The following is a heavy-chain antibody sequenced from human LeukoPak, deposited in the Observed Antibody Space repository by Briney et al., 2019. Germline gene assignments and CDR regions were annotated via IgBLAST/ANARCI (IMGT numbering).Heavy chain of an antibody. J-gene: IGHJ4*02. CDR1: GFTFSSYA. D-gene: IGHD2-15*01. CDR2: ISWNSGSI. V-gene: IGHV3-9*01. CDR3: AKSEPRYCSGGSCYSRGFDY. Sequence: GGSPRLSCAASGFTFSSYAMSWVRQAPGKGLEWVSGISWNSGSIGYADSVKGRFTISRDNAKNSLYLQMNSLRAEDTALYYCAKSEPRYCSGGSCYSRGFDYWGQGTLVTVSS.